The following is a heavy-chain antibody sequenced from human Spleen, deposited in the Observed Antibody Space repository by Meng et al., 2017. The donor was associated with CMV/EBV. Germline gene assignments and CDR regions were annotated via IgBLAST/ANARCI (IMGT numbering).Heavy chain of an antibody. CDR3: ARVRIAARLFDY. CDR1: GFTFDDYA. Sequence: SLKISCAASGFTFDDYAMHWVRQAPGKGLEWVSGISWNSGSIGYADSVKGRFTISRDNAKNSLYLQMNSLRAEDTAVYYCARVRIAARLFDYWGQGTLVTVSS. CDR2: ISWNSGSI. D-gene: IGHD6-6*01. J-gene: IGHJ4*02. V-gene: IGHV3-9*01.